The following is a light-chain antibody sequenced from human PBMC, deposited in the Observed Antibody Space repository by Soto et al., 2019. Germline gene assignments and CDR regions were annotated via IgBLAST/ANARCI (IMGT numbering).Light chain of an antibody. CDR2: DAS. V-gene: IGKV3D-11*01. CDR1: QGVSSY. Sequence: EIVLTQSPATLSLSPGERATLSCRASQGVSSYLAWYQQKPGQAPRLLIYDASNRATGIPARFSGSGPGTEFTLTISSLQSEDLAVYYGQQYNNWPRTFGQGTKV. J-gene: IGKJ1*01. CDR3: QQYNNWPRT.